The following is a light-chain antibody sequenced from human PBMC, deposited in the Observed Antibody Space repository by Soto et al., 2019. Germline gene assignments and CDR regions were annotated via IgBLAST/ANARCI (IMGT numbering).Light chain of an antibody. J-gene: IGLJ2*01. CDR3: SSYTSSSTLEVV. V-gene: IGLV2-14*01. CDR2: DVS. CDR1: SSDVGGYNY. Sequence: QSALTQPASVSGSPGQSITISCTGTSSDVGGYNYVSWYQQHPGKDPKLMIYDVSNRPSGVSNRFSGSKSGNTASLTISGLQAEDEAHYYCSSYTSSSTLEVVFGGGTKVTVL.